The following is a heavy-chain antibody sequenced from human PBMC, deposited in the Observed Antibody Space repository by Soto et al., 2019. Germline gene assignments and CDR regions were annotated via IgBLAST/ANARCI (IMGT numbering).Heavy chain of an antibody. CDR2: INHSGST. V-gene: IGHV4-34*01. J-gene: IGHJ4*02. D-gene: IGHD3-3*01. CDR3: ARGSHVLRFLEWLGCKQFDY. CDR1: GGSFSGYY. Sequence: PETLSLTCAVYGGSFSGYYWSWIRQPPGKGLEWIGEINHSGSTNYNPSLKSRVTISVDTSKNQFSLKLSSVTAADTAVYYCARGSHVLRFLEWLGCKQFDYWGQGTLVTVSS.